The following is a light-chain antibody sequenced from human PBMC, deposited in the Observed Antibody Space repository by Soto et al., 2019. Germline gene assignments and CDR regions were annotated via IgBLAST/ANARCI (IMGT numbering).Light chain of an antibody. V-gene: IGKV1-27*01. Sequence: DVQLTQSPSSLSASVGDRISITCRASQGINSYVAWYQQKPGRSPTILIYAASTLESGVPSRFSGSGSDTGFTPTISGLQPEDAGMYYCQNYKRHSRRFGRAFGQGTKVEIK. CDR2: AAS. CDR1: QGINSY. J-gene: IGKJ1*01. CDR3: QNYKRHSRRFGRA.